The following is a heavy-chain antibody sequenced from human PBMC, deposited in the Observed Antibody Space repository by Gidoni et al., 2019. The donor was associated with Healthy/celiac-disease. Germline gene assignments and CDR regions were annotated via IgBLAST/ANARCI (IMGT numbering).Heavy chain of an antibody. J-gene: IGHJ5*02. CDR2: ISSSSSYI. V-gene: IGHV3-21*01. CDR3: ARDGEVAVRWFDP. CDR1: GFTFSSYS. D-gene: IGHD6-19*01. Sequence: EVQLVESGGGLVKPGGSLRLSCAASGFTFSSYSMNWVRQAPGKGLEWVSSISSSSSYIYYADSVKGRFTISRDNAKNSLYLQMNSLRAEDTAVYYCARDGEVAVRWFDPWGQGTLVTVSS.